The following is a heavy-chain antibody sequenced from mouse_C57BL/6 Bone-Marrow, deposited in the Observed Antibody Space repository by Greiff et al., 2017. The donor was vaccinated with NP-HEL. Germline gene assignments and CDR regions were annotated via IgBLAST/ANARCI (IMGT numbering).Heavy chain of an antibody. CDR2: IYPRSGNT. D-gene: IGHD1-1*01. CDR3: ARGSYEFAY. J-gene: IGHJ3*01. V-gene: IGHV1-81*01. Sequence: QVQLQQSGAELARPGASVKLSCKASGYTFTSYGISWVKQRTGQGLEWIGEIYPRSGNTYYNEKFKGKATLTADKSSSPAYMELRSLTSEDSAVYFCARGSYEFAYWGQGTLVTVSA. CDR1: GYTFTSYG.